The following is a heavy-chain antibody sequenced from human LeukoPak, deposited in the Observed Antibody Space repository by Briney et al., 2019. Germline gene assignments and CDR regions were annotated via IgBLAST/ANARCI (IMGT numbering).Heavy chain of an antibody. D-gene: IGHD4-17*01. V-gene: IGHV4-4*02. Sequence: PSGTLSLTCAVSGGSISSSNWWSWVRQPPGKGLEWIGEIYHSGSTNYNPSLKSRVTMSVDTSKKQFSLKLTSVTAADTAVYYCARAGDYGDYVGWFDPWGQGTLVTVSS. J-gene: IGHJ5*02. CDR3: ARAGDYGDYVGWFDP. CDR2: IYHSGST. CDR1: GGSISSSNW.